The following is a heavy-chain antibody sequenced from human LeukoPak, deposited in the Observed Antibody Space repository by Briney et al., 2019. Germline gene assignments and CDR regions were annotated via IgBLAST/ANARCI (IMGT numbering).Heavy chain of an antibody. J-gene: IGHJ6*03. CDR1: GFTFDDYA. Sequence: PGRSLRLSCAASGFTFDDYAMHWVRQAPGKGLEWVSGISWNSGSIGYADSVKGRFTISRDNAKNSLYLQTNSLRAEDTALYYCAKDMTAAAYYMDVWGKGTTVTVSS. V-gene: IGHV3-9*01. D-gene: IGHD6-13*01. CDR3: AKDMTAAAYYMDV. CDR2: ISWNSGSI.